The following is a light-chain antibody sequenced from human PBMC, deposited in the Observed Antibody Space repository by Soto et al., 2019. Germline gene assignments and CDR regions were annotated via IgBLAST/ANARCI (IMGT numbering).Light chain of an antibody. CDR3: QQHGSSPRIT. J-gene: IGKJ5*01. V-gene: IGKV3-20*01. Sequence: EHVLTQSPGTLSLSPGERSTLSCRASQSVSSSYLAWYQQKPCQAPRLLLYGASSRATGIPDRFSGSGSGTDFTPTISRLEPEDFAVYYCQQHGSSPRITCGQGTRLEIK. CDR1: QSVSSSY. CDR2: GAS.